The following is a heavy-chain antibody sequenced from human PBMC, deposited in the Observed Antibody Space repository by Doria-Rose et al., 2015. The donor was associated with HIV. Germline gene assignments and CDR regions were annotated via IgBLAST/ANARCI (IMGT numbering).Heavy chain of an antibody. Sequence: QVTLKESGPVLVKPTETLTLTCTVSGVSLSSPGMGVSWIRQPPGKALGWLANIFSDDERSYKTSLKSRLTISRSTSKSQVVLTMTDMDPVDTATYYCARIKSSRWYHKYYFDFWGQGTLVFVSA. D-gene: IGHD6-13*01. J-gene: IGHJ4*02. CDR2: IFSDDER. CDR1: GVSLSSPGMG. V-gene: IGHV2-26*01. CDR3: ARIKSSRWYHKYYFDF.